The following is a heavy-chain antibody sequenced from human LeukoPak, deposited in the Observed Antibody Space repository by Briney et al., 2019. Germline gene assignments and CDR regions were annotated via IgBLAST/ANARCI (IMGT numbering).Heavy chain of an antibody. CDR1: GGSFSSSRYF. D-gene: IGHD4-17*01. J-gene: IGHJ6*02. CDR3: ARRHGDYAYYSYYGMDV. V-gene: IGHV4-39*02. CDR2: VYYSGST. Sequence: SETLSLTCTVSGGSFSSSRYFWGCIRQPPGKGLEWIVSVYYSGSTYYNSSLKSRVTMSVDTSKNHFSLNLRSVTAADTAVYYCARRHGDYAYYSYYGMDVWGQGTTVTVSS.